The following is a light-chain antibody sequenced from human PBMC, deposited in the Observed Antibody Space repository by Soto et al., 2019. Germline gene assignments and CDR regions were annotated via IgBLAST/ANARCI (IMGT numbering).Light chain of an antibody. CDR1: QGVSSH. J-gene: IGKJ4*01. V-gene: IGKV3-11*01. CDR2: DAS. CDR3: QQRSNWPPGT. Sequence: EIVLTQSPATLSLSPGERATLSCRASQGVSSHLAWYQQKPGQAPRLLMYDASNRATGIPARFSGSGSGTDFTLTISSLEPEDFAVYYCQQRSNWPPGTFGGGTKVEIK.